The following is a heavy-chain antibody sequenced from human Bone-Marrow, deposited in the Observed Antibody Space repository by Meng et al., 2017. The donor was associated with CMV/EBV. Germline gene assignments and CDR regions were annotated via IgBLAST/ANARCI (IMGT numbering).Heavy chain of an antibody. CDR1: GFTFSSYA. CDR3: VSTSGQ. D-gene: IGHD3-16*01. CDR2: VNQDGRDE. V-gene: IGHV3-7*01. Sequence: GGSLRLSCAASGFTFSSYAMSWLRQAPGKGLEWVATVNQDGRDEFYLDSGKGRFTTSADKAKSSVFLQMNSLRAEDTAVYYCVSTSGQWGQGALVTVSS. J-gene: IGHJ4*02.